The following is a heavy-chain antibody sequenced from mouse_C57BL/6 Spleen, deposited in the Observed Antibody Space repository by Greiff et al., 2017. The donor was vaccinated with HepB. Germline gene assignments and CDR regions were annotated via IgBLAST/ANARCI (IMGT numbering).Heavy chain of an antibody. Sequence: EVQRVESGGGLVKPGGSLKLSCAASGFTFSSYAMSWVRQTPEKRLEWVATISDGGSYTYYPHNVKGRFTISRDNAKNNLYLQMSHLKSEDTAMYYCARAQLLRFFAYWGQGTLVTVSA. CDR3: ARAQLLRFFAY. D-gene: IGHD1-1*01. CDR1: GFTFSSYA. J-gene: IGHJ3*01. V-gene: IGHV5-4*01. CDR2: ISDGGSYT.